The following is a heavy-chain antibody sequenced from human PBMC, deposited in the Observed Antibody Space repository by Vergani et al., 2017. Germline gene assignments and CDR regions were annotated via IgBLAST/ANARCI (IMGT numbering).Heavy chain of an antibody. J-gene: IGHJ4*02. V-gene: IGHV1-69*12. CDR1: GDTFSTYA. D-gene: IGHD6-19*01. CDR3: ASRPARSGWYVY. CDR2: IIPFFGTP. Sequence: QVQLVQSGAEVKKPGSSVKVSCKASGDTFSTYAISWVRQAPGQGLEWMGGIIPFFGTPKYAQKFRGRVTITADESTSTAYMELSSLRSEDTAVYYCASRPARSGWYVYWGQGTLVTVSS.